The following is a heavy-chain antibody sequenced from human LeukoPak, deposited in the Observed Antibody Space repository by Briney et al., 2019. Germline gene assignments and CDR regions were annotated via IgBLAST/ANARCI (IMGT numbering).Heavy chain of an antibody. D-gene: IGHD3-10*01. J-gene: IGHJ4*02. CDR3: AREYYYGSGSYWPFDY. V-gene: IGHV4-38-2*02. CDR1: GYSISSGYY. CDR2: IYHSGST. Sequence: PSETLSLTCTVSGYSISSGYYWGWIRQPPGKGLEWIGSIYHSGSTYYNPSLKSRVTISVDTSKNQFSLKLSSVTAADTAVYYCAREYYYGSGSYWPFDYWGQGTLVTVSS.